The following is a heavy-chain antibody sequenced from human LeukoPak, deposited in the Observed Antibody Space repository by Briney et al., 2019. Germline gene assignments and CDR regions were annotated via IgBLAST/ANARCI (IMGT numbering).Heavy chain of an antibody. CDR3: ARDAGDSSGYFFDY. D-gene: IGHD3-22*01. CDR1: GFTVSGNY. V-gene: IGHV3-53*01. J-gene: IGHJ4*02. CDR2: IYSGGST. Sequence: GGSLRLSCAASGFTVSGNYMSWVRQAPGKGLEWVSVIYSGGSTYYADSVKGRFTISRDNSKNTLYLQMNSLRAEDTAVYYCARDAGDSSGYFFDYWGQGTLVTVSS.